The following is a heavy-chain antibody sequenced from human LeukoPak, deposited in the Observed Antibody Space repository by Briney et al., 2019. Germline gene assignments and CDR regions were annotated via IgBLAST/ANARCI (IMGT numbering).Heavy chain of an antibody. V-gene: IGHV1-2*04. CDR3: ARGLLVGGSGSEHDY. Sequence: ASVKVSCKASGYTFTGYYIHWVRQAPGQGLEWMGWINPNSGGTNYAQKFQGWVTMTRDTSISTAYMELSRLRSDDTAVYYCARGLLVGGSGSEHDYWGQGTLVTVSS. CDR1: GYTFTGYY. J-gene: IGHJ4*02. D-gene: IGHD3-10*01. CDR2: INPNSGGT.